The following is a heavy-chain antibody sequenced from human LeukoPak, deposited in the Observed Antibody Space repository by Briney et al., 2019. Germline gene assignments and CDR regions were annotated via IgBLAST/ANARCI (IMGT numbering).Heavy chain of an antibody. CDR2: ISWNSGSI. J-gene: IGHJ4*02. CDR1: GFTFDDYA. D-gene: IGHD3-10*01. CDR3: AKDTRGYGSGSYYKAFDY. Sequence: PGGSLRLSCAASGFTFDDYAMHWVRQAPGKGLEWVSGISWNSGSIGYADSVKGRFTISRDNAKNSLYLQMNSLRAEDTALYYCAKDTRGYGSGSYYKAFDYWGQGTLVTVSS. V-gene: IGHV3-9*01.